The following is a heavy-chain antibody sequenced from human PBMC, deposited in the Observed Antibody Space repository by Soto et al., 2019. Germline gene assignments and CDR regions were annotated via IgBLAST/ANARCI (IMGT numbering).Heavy chain of an antibody. D-gene: IGHD3-3*01. CDR2: IYYSGST. CDR1: GGSISSSSYY. V-gene: IGHV4-39*01. J-gene: IGHJ4*02. CDR3: ASLPYDFWSGEGYYFDY. Sequence: SETLSLTCTVSGGSISSSSYYWVWIRQAPGKGLELIGSIYYSGSTYYNPSLKSRVTISVDTSKNQFSLKLSSVTAADTAVYYCASLPYDFWSGEGYYFDYWGQGTLVTVPS.